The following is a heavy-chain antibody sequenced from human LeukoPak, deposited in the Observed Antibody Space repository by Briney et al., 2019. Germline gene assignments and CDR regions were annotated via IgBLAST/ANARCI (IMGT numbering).Heavy chain of an antibody. CDR1: GFTFSSYA. J-gene: IGHJ4*02. CDR3: AKDFRRGHTMIAAQLFDY. CDR2: ISGSGGST. D-gene: IGHD3-22*01. Sequence: QPGGSLRLSCAASGFTFSSYAMSWVRQAPGKGLEWVSAISGSGGSTYYADSVKGRFTISRDNSKNTLYLQMNSLRAEDTAVYYCAKDFRRGHTMIAAQLFDYWGQGTLVTVSS. V-gene: IGHV3-23*01.